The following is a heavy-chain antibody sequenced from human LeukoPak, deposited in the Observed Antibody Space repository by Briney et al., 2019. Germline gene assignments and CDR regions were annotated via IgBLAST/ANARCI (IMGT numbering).Heavy chain of an antibody. J-gene: IGHJ5*02. Sequence: SETLSLTCAVSDYSISSGYYWGWIRQPPGKGLEWIGSFSHRGSTYYNPSLQSRVTISVDTSKNQFSLKLSSVTAADTAVYYCARDPRWLTPDCTSTSCYENYFDPWGQGTLVTVAS. V-gene: IGHV4-38-2*02. CDR1: DYSISSGYY. CDR2: FSHRGST. D-gene: IGHD2-2*01. CDR3: ARDPRWLTPDCTSTSCYENYFDP.